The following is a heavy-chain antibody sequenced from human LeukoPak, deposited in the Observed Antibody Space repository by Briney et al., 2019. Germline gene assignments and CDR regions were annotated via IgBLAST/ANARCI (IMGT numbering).Heavy chain of an antibody. CDR2: IYHSGCT. D-gene: IGHD6-19*01. J-gene: IGHJ5*02. Sequence: TLSLTCTVSGGSISSGGYYWSWIRQPPGKGLEWIGYIYHSGCTYYNPSLKSRVTISVDRSKNQFSLKLSSVTAADTAVYYCARDPGLSGWYRGGVDPWGQGTLVTVSS. V-gene: IGHV4-30-2*01. CDR3: ARDPGLSGWYRGGVDP. CDR1: GGSISSGGYY.